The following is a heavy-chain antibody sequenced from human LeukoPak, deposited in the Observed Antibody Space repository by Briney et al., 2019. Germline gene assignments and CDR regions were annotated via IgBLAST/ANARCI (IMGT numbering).Heavy chain of an antibody. CDR3: AKGAAAGQVDWFDP. D-gene: IGHD6-13*01. J-gene: IGHJ5*02. V-gene: IGHV3-23*01. Sequence: GGSLRLSCAASGFTFSTYAMTWVRQAPGKGLDWVSAITGRGGGTYYADSVKGRFTISRDNSKNTLYLQMSSLRGEDTAVYYCAKGAAAGQVDWFDPWGEGTLVTVSS. CDR2: ITGRGGGT. CDR1: GFTFSTYA.